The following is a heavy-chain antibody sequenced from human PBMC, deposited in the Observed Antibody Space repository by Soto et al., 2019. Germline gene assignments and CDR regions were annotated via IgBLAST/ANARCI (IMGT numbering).Heavy chain of an antibody. CDR2: INPSGGST. D-gene: IGHD3-22*01. Sequence: ASVKVSCKASGYTFTSYYMRWVRQAPGQGLEWMGIINPSGGSTSYAQKFQGRVTMTRDTSTSTVYMELSSLRSEDTAVYYCARDFSHSSGYYYGGPNWFDPWGQGTLVTVSS. CDR3: ARDFSHSSGYYYGGPNWFDP. J-gene: IGHJ5*02. V-gene: IGHV1-46*01. CDR1: GYTFTSYY.